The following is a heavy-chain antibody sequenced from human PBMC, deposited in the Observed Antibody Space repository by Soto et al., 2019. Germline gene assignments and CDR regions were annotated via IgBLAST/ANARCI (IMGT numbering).Heavy chain of an antibody. CDR1: GGSISSSSYY. Sequence: PSETLSLTCTVSGGSISSSSYYWGWIRQPPGKGLEWIGSIYYSGSTYYNPSLKSRVTISVDTSKNQFSLKLSSVTAADTAVYYCARRSFGYGDYVAFWGQGTLVTVSS. CDR2: IYYSGST. CDR3: ARRSFGYGDYVAF. D-gene: IGHD4-17*01. V-gene: IGHV4-39*01. J-gene: IGHJ4*02.